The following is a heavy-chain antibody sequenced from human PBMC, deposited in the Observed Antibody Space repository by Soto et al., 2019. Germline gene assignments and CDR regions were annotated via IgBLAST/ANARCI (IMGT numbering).Heavy chain of an antibody. D-gene: IGHD4-17*01. J-gene: IGHJ4*02. V-gene: IGHV1-8*01. CDR3: ARTLYGDNVDY. CDR1: GYTFTSYD. CDR2: MNPNSGNT. Sequence: QVQLVQSGAEVKKPGASVKVSCKASGYTFTSYDINWVRQATGQGLEWMGWMNPNSGNTGYAQKFQGRVTMTRTTSRSTPYMELSSRRSEDTAVYYWARTLYGDNVDYWGQGTLFTVSS.